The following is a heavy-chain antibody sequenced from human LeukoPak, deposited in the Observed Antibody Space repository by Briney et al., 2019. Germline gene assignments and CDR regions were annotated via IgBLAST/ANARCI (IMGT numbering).Heavy chain of an antibody. CDR3: AKDNPTYSSSSAGMDV. CDR2: ISYDGSNK. CDR1: GFTFSSYG. D-gene: IGHD6-6*01. Sequence: QPGGSLRLSCAVSGFTFSSYGMHWVRQAPGKGLEWVAVISYDGSNKYYADSVKGRFTISRDNSKNTLYLQMNSLRAEDTAVYYCAKDNPTYSSSSAGMDVWGQGTTVTVSS. J-gene: IGHJ6*02. V-gene: IGHV3-30*18.